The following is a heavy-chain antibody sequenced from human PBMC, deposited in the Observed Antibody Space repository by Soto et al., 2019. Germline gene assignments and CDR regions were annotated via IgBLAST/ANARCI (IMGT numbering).Heavy chain of an antibody. V-gene: IGHV1-2*02. CDR3: ALRHSYGMDV. D-gene: IGHD3-9*01. J-gene: IGHJ6*02. CDR2: VNPNRGGT. Sequence: QVQLVQSGAEVKKPGASVKVSCKASGYTFTDYYIHWVRQAPGQGLEWMGWVNPNRGGTKYAQKFQGRVTITRDTSIITAYMELSSLRSDDTAVYYCALRHSYGMDVWGQGTTVTVSS. CDR1: GYTFTDYY.